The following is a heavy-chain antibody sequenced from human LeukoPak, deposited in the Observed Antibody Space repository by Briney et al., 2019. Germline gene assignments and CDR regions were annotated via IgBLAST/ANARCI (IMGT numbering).Heavy chain of an antibody. CDR2: IRYDGSNK. J-gene: IGHJ4*02. CDR1: GFTFSSYG. D-gene: IGHD6-19*01. Sequence: PGGSLRLSCAASGFTFSSYGMHWVRQAPGKGLEGVAFIRYDGSNKYYADSVKGRFTISRDNSKNTLYLQMNSLRAEDTAVYYCAKDFAHVLAVAGDYWGQGTLVTVSS. CDR3: AKDFAHVLAVAGDY. V-gene: IGHV3-30*02.